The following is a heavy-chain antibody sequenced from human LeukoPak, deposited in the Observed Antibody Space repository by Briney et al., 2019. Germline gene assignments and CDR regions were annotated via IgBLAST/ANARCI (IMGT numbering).Heavy chain of an antibody. V-gene: IGHV3-53*05. CDR2: IYSGGST. CDR3: ARVRYYYDSSGYKPVDY. Sequence: GGSLRLSCAASGFTVSSNYMSWVRQAPGKGLEWVSVIYSGGSTYYADSVKGRFTISRDNSKNTLYLQMNSLRAEDTAVYYCARVRYYYDSSGYKPVDYWGQGTLVTVSS. CDR1: GFTVSSNY. J-gene: IGHJ4*02. D-gene: IGHD3-22*01.